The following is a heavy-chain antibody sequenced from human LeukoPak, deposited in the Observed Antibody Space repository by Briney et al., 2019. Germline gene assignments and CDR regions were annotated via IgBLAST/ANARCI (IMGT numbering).Heavy chain of an antibody. CDR3: ARQGYTASYYFLDY. V-gene: IGHV4-4*07. CDR1: GGSIRSYY. CDR2: IYTTGTT. J-gene: IGHJ4*02. D-gene: IGHD1-26*01. Sequence: PSETLSLTCTVSGGSIRSYYWGWVRQPAGKGLEWIGRIYTTGTTDYNPSLKTRLTISIDTSKNQFSLRLTSVIAAGTAVYYCARQGYTASYYFLDYWSQGTLVTVSS.